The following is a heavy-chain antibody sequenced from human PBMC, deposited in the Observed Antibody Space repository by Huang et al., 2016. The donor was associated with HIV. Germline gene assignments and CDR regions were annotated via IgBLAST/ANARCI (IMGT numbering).Heavy chain of an antibody. Sequence: QLQLQESGPGLVKPSETLSLTCTVSGGSIRSDKYYWGWIRQPPGKGLEWIGSIYYSGSTSYNPSLKRRVTIPVDTSKNHFSLRMRSVTAADTAVYYCARLPGSITMIRGVITDPYWGQGTLVTVSS. D-gene: IGHD3-10*01. V-gene: IGHV4-39*02. CDR1: GGSIRSDKYY. J-gene: IGHJ4*02. CDR2: IYYSGST. CDR3: ARLPGSITMIRGVITDPY.